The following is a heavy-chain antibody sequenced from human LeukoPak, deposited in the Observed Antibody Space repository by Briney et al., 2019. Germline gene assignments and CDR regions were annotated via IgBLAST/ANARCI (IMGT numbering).Heavy chain of an antibody. Sequence: ASVKVSCKVSGYTLTELSMHWVRQAPGKGLEWMGGFDPEDGETIYAQKFQGRVTMTEYTSTDTAYMELSSLRSEDTAVYYCATRDSGGGMGYYDSSGYYCWGQGTLVTVSS. CDR2: FDPEDGET. J-gene: IGHJ4*02. CDR1: GYTLTELS. CDR3: ATRDSGGGMGYYDSSGYYC. V-gene: IGHV1-24*01. D-gene: IGHD3-22*01.